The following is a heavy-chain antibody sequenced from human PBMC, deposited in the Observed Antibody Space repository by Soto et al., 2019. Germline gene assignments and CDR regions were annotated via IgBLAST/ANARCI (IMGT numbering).Heavy chain of an antibody. V-gene: IGHV4-59*01. CDR2: IYYSGST. CDR1: GGSISSYY. J-gene: IGHJ4*02. Sequence: SETLSLTCTVSGGSISSYYWSWIRQPPGKGLEWIGYIYYSGSTNYNPSLKSRVTISVDTSKNQFSLKLSSVTAADTAVYYCARDYYDYVWGSYRLPAGWDQGTLVTVSS. D-gene: IGHD3-16*02. CDR3: ARDYYDYVWGSYRLPAG.